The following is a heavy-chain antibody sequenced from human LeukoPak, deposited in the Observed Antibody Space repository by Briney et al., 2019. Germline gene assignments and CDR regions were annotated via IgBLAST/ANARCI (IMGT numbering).Heavy chain of an antibody. CDR2: MNPNSGNT. D-gene: IGHD6-13*01. Sequence: ASVKVSCKASGYTFTSYDINWVRQATGQGLEWMGWMNPNSGNTGYVQKFQGRVTMTRNTSISTAYMELSSLRSEDTAVYYCARGHSSSWSGSGAPDIYDAFDIWGQGTMVTVSS. CDR1: GYTFTSYD. V-gene: IGHV1-8*01. J-gene: IGHJ3*02. CDR3: ARGHSSSWSGSGAPDIYDAFDI.